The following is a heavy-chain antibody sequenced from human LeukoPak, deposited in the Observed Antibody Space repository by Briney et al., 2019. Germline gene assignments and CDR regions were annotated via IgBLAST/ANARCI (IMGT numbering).Heavy chain of an antibody. V-gene: IGHV1-8*03. CDR1: GYTFTGYY. Sequence: ASVKVSCKPSGYTFTGYYIQWVRQAPRQGLEWMGWMNPNSGNTGYAQKFQGRVTITRNTSISTAYMELSSLRSEDTAVYYCATRTYYYDSSGPDAFDIWGQGTMVTVSS. D-gene: IGHD3-22*01. CDR3: ATRTYYYDSSGPDAFDI. J-gene: IGHJ3*02. CDR2: MNPNSGNT.